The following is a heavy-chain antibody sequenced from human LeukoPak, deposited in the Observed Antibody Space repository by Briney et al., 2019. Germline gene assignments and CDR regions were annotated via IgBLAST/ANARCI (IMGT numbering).Heavy chain of an antibody. CDR2: ISYEGSSK. J-gene: IGHJ5*02. CDR3: ASPKRGDAILPDH. V-gene: IGHV3-30*04. Sequence: PGGSLRLSCVASGFTFSNYAMHWVRQAPGKGLEWVAVISYEGSSKYYADSVKGRFTISRDNPKNTLHLQMASLRDEDTAVYYCASPKRGDAILPDHWGQGTLVTVSS. D-gene: IGHD3-10*01. CDR1: GFTFSNYA.